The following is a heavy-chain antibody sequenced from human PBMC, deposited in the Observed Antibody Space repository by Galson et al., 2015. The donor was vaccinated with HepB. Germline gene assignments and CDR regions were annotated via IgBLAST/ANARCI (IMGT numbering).Heavy chain of an antibody. J-gene: IGHJ4*02. V-gene: IGHV1-3*01. D-gene: IGHD2-2*01. CDR3: ARSGGTTYRGGVVVPAAIGPLDY. CDR2: INAGNGNT. Sequence: SVKVSCKASGYTFTSYAMHWVRQAPGQRLEWMGWINAGNGNTKYSQKFQGRVTITRDTSASTAYMELSSLRSEDTAVYYCARSGGTTYRGGVVVPAAIGPLDYWGQGTLVTVSS. CDR1: GYTFTSYA.